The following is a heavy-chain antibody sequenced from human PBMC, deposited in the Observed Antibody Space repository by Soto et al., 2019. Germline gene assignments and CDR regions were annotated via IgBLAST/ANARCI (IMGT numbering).Heavy chain of an antibody. Sequence: GGSLRLSCAASGFTFSSYAMSWVRQAPGKGLEWVSAISGSGGSTYYADSVKGRFTISRDNSKNTLYLQMNSLRAEDTAVYYCASSRDDPSWSGYIYYYYYMDVWGKGTTVTVSS. J-gene: IGHJ6*03. D-gene: IGHD3-3*01. CDR1: GFTFSSYA. CDR2: ISGSGGST. V-gene: IGHV3-23*01. CDR3: ASSRDDPSWSGYIYYYYYMDV.